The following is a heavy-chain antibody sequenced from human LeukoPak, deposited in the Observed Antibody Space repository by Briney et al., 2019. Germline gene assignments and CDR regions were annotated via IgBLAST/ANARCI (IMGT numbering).Heavy chain of an antibody. CDR1: GGSINNYY. CDR2: SSGSN. Sequence: PSETLSLTCTVSGGSINNYYWSWIRQPAGKGLEWIGRSSGSNSYNPSLKSRVSMSGDTPNNQFSLKLSSVTAADTAVCFCARSVRIRGLIKNRGVPRYYYNMDVWGKGTTVTVSS. CDR3: ARSVRIRGLIKNRGVPRYYYNMDV. D-gene: IGHD3-10*01. J-gene: IGHJ6*03. V-gene: IGHV4-4*07.